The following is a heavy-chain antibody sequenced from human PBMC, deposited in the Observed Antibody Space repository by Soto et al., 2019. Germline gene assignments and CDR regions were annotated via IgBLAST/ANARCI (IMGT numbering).Heavy chain of an antibody. V-gene: IGHV4-61*01. Sequence: PSETLSLTCTVSGGSVSSGSYYWSWIRQPPGKGLEWIGYIYYSGSTNYNPSLKSRVTISVDTSKNQFSLKLSSVTAADSAVYYCARVNGKYCTNGVRYYYGMDVWGQGTTVTVSS. D-gene: IGHD2-8*01. CDR2: IYYSGST. CDR3: ARVNGKYCTNGVRYYYGMDV. J-gene: IGHJ6*02. CDR1: GGSVSSGSYY.